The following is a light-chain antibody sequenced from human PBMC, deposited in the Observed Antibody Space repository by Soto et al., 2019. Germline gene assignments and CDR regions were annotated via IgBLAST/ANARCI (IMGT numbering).Light chain of an antibody. CDR3: SSYISSSTYV. CDR2: EVS. CDR1: SSDVGGYKY. Sequence: ALTQPASVSGSPGQSITISCTGTSSDVGGYKYVSWNQQHPGKAPKLMIYEVSNRPSGVSNRFSGSKSGNTASLTISGLQAEDEADYYCSSYISSSTYVFGTGTKVTVL. V-gene: IGLV2-14*01. J-gene: IGLJ1*01.